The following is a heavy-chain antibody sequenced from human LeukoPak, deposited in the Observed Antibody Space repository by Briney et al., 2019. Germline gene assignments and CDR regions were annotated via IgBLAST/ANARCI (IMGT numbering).Heavy chain of an antibody. CDR3: ARHGGYCSSTSCYTGVEYYYYYMDV. CDR2: IYPGDSDT. CDR1: GYSFTSYW. V-gene: IGHV5-51*01. Sequence: GESLKISCKGSGYSFTSYWIGWVRQMPGKGLEWMGIIYPGDSDTRYSPSFQGQVTISADKSISTAYLQWSSLKASDTAMYYCARHGGYCSSTSCYTGVEYYYYYMDVWGKGTTVTVSS. D-gene: IGHD2-2*02. J-gene: IGHJ6*03.